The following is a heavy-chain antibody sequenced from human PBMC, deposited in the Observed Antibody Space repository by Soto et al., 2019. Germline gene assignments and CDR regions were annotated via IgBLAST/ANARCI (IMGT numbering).Heavy chain of an antibody. Sequence: SETLSLTCTVSGGSIRSYYWSWIRQSPGKGLEWIAYIYNSGSTNYNPSLRSRVTISVDTSQNQFSLNLYSVTTADTAVYYCARTYDFLSGYYAHFDYWGQGTPVTVSS. CDR1: GGSIRSYY. D-gene: IGHD3-3*01. CDR2: IYNSGST. V-gene: IGHV4-59*01. CDR3: ARTYDFLSGYYAHFDY. J-gene: IGHJ4*02.